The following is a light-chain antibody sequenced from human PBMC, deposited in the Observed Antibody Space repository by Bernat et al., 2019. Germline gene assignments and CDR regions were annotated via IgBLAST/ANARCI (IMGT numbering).Light chain of an antibody. CDR2: DVS. CDR1: SSDVGGYDY. CDR3: SSYTTISTRV. J-gene: IGLJ1*01. V-gene: IGLV2-14*03. Sequence: QSALTQPASVSGPPGQSIAIPCTGISSDVGGYDYVSWYQQHPGKAPKLTIYDVSNRPSGVSNRFSGSKSGNTASLTISGLQAEDEADYCCSSYTTISTRVFGTGTKVTVL.